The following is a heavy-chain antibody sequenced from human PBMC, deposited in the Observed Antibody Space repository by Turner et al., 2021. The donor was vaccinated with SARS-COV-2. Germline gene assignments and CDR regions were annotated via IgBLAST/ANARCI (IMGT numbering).Heavy chain of an antibody. Sequence: QVQPQESGPGQVKPSETLSLTCTVSGGSISSYYCSWIWQPAGKGLEWIGRIYTSERPNSNPSLKSRVTMSVNTSKNQFSLKLSSVTAADTAVYYCARDRVQLGPVGMDVWGQGTTVTVSS. CDR1: GGSISSYY. V-gene: IGHV4-4*07. J-gene: IGHJ6*02. D-gene: IGHD6-6*01. CDR2: IYTSERP. CDR3: ARDRVQLGPVGMDV.